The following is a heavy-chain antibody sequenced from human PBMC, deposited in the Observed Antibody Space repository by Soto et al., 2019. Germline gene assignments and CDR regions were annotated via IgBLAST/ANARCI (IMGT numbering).Heavy chain of an antibody. D-gene: IGHD2-21*02. J-gene: IGHJ6*02. CDR3: IQSRCGGDCLQSYASYYYYGMDV. CDR1: AFSLSTGGVG. Sequence: GPTLVNPTQTLTLTCTFSAFSLSTGGVGVGWIRRPPGQAIEWLALIYWDDDKRYSPSLRSRLTITKDTSKNQVVLTMTNMDPVDTATYYCIQSRCGGDCLQSYASYYYYGMDVWGQGTTVTVSS. CDR2: IYWDDDK. V-gene: IGHV2-5*02.